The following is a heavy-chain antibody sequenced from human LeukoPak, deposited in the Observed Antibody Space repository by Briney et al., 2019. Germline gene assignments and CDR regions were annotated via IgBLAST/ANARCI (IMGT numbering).Heavy chain of an antibody. CDR1: GYSFTGYY. J-gene: IGHJ4*02. CDR3: ARGWFSYGSGSPEVVLDY. V-gene: IGHV1-2*02. D-gene: IGHD3-10*01. Sequence: PVASLKVSCKASGYSFTGYYIHWVRQAPGQGLEWMAWIIPDNGGTKLGQNFQGRVTLTRDMSISTANLELSRLRYDDTAVYYCARGWFSYGSGSPEVVLDYWGQGTLVTVSS. CDR2: IIPDNGGT.